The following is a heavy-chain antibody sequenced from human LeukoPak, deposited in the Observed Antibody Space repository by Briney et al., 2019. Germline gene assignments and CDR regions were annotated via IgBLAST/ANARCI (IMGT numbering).Heavy chain of an antibody. CDR2: IYYSGST. Sequence: ASETLSLTCTVSGGSISSYYWSWIRQPPGKGLEWIGYIYYSGSTNYNPSLKSRVTISVDTSKNQFSLKLSSVTAADTAVYYCARSVEGYCSGGSCYSYYYYMDVWGKGTTVTVSS. CDR3: ARSVEGYCSGGSCYSYYYYMDV. CDR1: GGSISSYY. V-gene: IGHV4-59*01. D-gene: IGHD2-15*01. J-gene: IGHJ6*03.